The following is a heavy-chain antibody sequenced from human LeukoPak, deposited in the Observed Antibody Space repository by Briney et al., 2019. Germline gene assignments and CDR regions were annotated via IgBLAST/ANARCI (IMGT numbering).Heavy chain of an antibody. D-gene: IGHD2-2*01. CDR1: GFTIRDYA. J-gene: IGHJ4*02. CDR2: LSATGDYT. V-gene: IGHV3-23*01. Sequence: GGSLRLSCVGSGFTIRDYAMGWVRQAPGKGLEWVSVLSATGDYTEYADSVRGRFTISRDTSQNTLSLQMYSLRAEDTVLYYCAKKPALIKYPFDNWGQGTLVTVSS. CDR3: AKKPALIKYPFDN.